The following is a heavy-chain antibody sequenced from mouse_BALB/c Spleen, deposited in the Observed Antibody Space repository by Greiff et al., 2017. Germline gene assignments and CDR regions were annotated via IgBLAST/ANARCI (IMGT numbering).Heavy chain of an antibody. Sequence: DVHLVESGGGLVQPGGSRKLSCAASGFTFSDYGMAWVRQAPGKGPEWVAFISNLAYSIYYADTVTGRFTISRENAKNTLYLEMSSLRSEDTAMYYCARDRDYGSSYGYFDVWGAGTTVTVSS. CDR2: ISNLAYSI. V-gene: IGHV5-15*02. J-gene: IGHJ1*01. D-gene: IGHD1-1*01. CDR1: GFTFSDYG. CDR3: ARDRDYGSSYGYFDV.